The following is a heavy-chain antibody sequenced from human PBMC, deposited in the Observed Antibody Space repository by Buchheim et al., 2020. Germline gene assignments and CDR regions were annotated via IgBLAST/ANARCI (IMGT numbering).Heavy chain of an antibody. J-gene: IGHJ6*02. V-gene: IGHV3-21*01. CDR3: SRDHYSNHYYYYGMDV. CDR2: ISSSSSYI. Sequence: EVQLVESGGGLVKPGGSLRLSCAASGFTFSSYSMNWVRQAPGKGLEWVSSISSSSSYIYYADSVKGRFTISRDNANNSLYLQMNSLRAEDTAAYYCSRDHYSNHYYYYGMDVWGQGTT. CDR1: GFTFSSYS. D-gene: IGHD4-11*01.